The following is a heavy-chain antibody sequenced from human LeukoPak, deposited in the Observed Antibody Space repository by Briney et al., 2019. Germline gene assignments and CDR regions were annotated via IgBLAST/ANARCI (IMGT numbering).Heavy chain of an antibody. CDR2: TNPNRGGT. CDR1: GYTFTGYY. Sequence: ASVKVSCKASGYTFTGYYMHRVRQAPGQGLEWMGWTNPNRGGTNYAQKFQGRVTMTRDTSISTAYMELNRLRSDDTAVYYCAREALTVTTVGHDAFDIWGQGTMVTVSS. V-gene: IGHV1-2*02. CDR3: AREALTVTTVGHDAFDI. D-gene: IGHD4-17*01. J-gene: IGHJ3*02.